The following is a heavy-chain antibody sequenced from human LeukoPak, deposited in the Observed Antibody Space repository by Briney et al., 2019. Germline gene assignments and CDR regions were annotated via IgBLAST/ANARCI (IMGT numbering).Heavy chain of an antibody. Sequence: GGSLRLSCAASGFTFSSYWMSWVRQAPGKGLEWVANIKQDGSEKYYVDSVKGRFTISRDNAKNSQYLQMNSLRAEDTAVYYCARDGLFTIFGVVSRLWNYYYYMDVWGKGTTVTVSS. V-gene: IGHV3-7*01. J-gene: IGHJ6*03. CDR2: IKQDGSEK. CDR3: ARDGLFTIFGVVSRLWNYYYYMDV. D-gene: IGHD3-3*01. CDR1: GFTFSSYW.